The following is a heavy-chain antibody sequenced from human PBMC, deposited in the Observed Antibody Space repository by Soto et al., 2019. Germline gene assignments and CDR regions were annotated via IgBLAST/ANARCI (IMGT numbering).Heavy chain of an antibody. D-gene: IGHD1-26*01. CDR2: IYYSGST. V-gene: IGHV4-31*03. J-gene: IGHJ6*02. CDR3: ARDRAYGMDV. Sequence: SETLSLTCTVSGGSISSGGYCWSWIRQHPGKGLEWIGYIYYSGSTYYNPSLKSRVTISVDTSKNQFSLKLSSVTAADTAVYYCARDRAYGMDVWGQGTTVTVSS. CDR1: GGSISSGGYC.